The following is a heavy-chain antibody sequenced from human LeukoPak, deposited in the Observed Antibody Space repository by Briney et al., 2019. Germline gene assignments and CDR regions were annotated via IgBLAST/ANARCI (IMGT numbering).Heavy chain of an antibody. V-gene: IGHV4-59*01. CDR3: ARGLNRNDYGDYGY. J-gene: IGHJ4*02. CDR2: IYYTGST. Sequence: SETLSLTCTVSGGSLSSYYWTWIRQPPGKGLEWIGYIYYTGSTSYNPSLKSRVTISVETSKNQFSLKVSSVTAADTAVYYCARGLNRNDYGDYGYWGQGTLVTVSS. D-gene: IGHD4-17*01. CDR1: GGSLSSYY.